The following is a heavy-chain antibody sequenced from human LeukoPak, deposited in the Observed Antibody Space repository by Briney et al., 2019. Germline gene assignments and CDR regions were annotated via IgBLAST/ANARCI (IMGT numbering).Heavy chain of an antibody. CDR3: AKSQGVYCGSGSYYNPYYMDV. J-gene: IGHJ6*03. V-gene: IGHV1-69*05. D-gene: IGHD3-10*01. CDR1: GGTFSSYA. CDR2: IIPIFGTA. Sequence: PGASVKVSCKASGGTFSSYAISWVRQAPGQGLEWMGGIIPIFGTANYAQKFQGRVTITTDESTSTAYMELSSLRSEDTAVYYCAKSQGVYCGSGSYYNPYYMDVWGKGTTVTVSS.